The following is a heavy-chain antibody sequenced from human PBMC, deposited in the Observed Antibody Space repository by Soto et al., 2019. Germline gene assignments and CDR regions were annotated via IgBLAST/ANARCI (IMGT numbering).Heavy chain of an antibody. D-gene: IGHD3-22*01. CDR2: ISAYNGNT. CDR1: GYTFTSYG. J-gene: IGHJ6*02. CDR3: AREDYYDSSGSYGMDV. Sequence: ASVKVSCKASGYTFTSYGISWVRQAPGQGLEWKGWISAYNGNTNYAQKLQGRVTMTTDTSTSTAYMELRSLRSDDTAVYYCAREDYYDSSGSYGMDVWGQGTTVTVSS. V-gene: IGHV1-18*01.